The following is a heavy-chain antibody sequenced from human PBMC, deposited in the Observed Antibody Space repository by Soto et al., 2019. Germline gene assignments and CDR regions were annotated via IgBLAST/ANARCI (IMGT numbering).Heavy chain of an antibody. V-gene: IGHV1-8*02. CDR2: IGAGSGNR. CDR1: GYTFTGYY. D-gene: IGHD2-8*01. Sequence: GASVKVSCKASGYTFTGYYMHWVRQAPGQGLEWMGWIGAGSGNRKFSQKFQGRVTMTRNTSISTAYMELSSLRSEDTAVYYCARGDLIVLMVYATSDGMDVGGQGTTVTVSS. CDR3: ARGDLIVLMVYATSDGMDV. J-gene: IGHJ6*02.